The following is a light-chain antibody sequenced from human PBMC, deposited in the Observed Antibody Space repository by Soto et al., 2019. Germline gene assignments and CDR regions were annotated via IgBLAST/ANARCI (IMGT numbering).Light chain of an antibody. Sequence: IQMTQSPSLLSASVGDRVTLTCQATQDIRKYLNWYQQTPGKAPKLLIYDASSLETGVPPRFSGSGSGTYFTFTIISLQPEDLSTYYCQQSDDLPYAFGQGTKLEIK. J-gene: IGKJ2*01. CDR1: QDIRKY. V-gene: IGKV1-33*01. CDR3: QQSDDLPYA. CDR2: DAS.